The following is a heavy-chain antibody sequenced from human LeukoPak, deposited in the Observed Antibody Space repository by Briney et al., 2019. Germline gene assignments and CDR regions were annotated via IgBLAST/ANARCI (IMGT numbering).Heavy chain of an antibody. CDR1: GGSISSYY. Sequence: SETLSLTCTVSGGSISSYYWSWIRQPAGKGLEWIGRIYTSGSTNYNPSLKSRVTISVDTSKNQFSLKLSSVTAADTAVYYCARSIVVVPAAFFSSARCWFDPWGQGTLVTVSS. V-gene: IGHV4-4*07. D-gene: IGHD2-2*01. CDR2: IYTSGST. CDR3: ARSIVVVPAAFFSSARCWFDP. J-gene: IGHJ5*02.